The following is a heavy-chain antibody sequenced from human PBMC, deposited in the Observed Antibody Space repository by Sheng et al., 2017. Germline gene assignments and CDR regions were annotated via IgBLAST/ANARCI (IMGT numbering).Heavy chain of an antibody. D-gene: IGHD2-15*01. V-gene: IGHV3-23*04. J-gene: IGHJ4*02. CDR3: AFRWWSAPNY. Sequence: EMQLVESGGALVQTGGSLRLSCVSSQFTFGTYAMSWVRQAPGKGLEWVSAISGSGGSANYADSVKGRFSLSRDNSKNTLYLQMNSLRAEDTAVYYCAFRWWSAPNYWGQGTLVTVSS. CDR1: QFTFGTYA. CDR2: ISGSGGSA.